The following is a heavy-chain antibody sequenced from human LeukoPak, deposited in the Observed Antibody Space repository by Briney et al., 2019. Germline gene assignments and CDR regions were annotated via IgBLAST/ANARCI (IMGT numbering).Heavy chain of an antibody. J-gene: IGHJ6*03. CDR3: ARTTEAHSWRTRYYDYYMDV. D-gene: IGHD6-13*01. V-gene: IGHV4-61*02. CDR2: IYTSGST. Sequence: KPSKTLSLTCTVSGGSISSGSYYWSWIRQPAGKGLEWIGRIYTSGSTNYNPSLKSRVTISVDTSKNQFSLKLSSVTAADTAVYYCARTTEAHSWRTRYYDYYMDVWGKGTTVTVSS. CDR1: GGSISSGSYY.